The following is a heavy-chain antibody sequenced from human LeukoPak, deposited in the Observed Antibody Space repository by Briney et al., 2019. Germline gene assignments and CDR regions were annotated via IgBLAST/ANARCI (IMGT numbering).Heavy chain of an antibody. V-gene: IGHV4-59*08. CDR3: ARLELAAAGSRWFDP. Sequence: SETLSLTCTVSGASISSFYWSWIRQPPGKGLEWIGYIYYSGSTNYNPSLKSRVTISVHTSKNQFSLKLSSVTAADTAVYYCARLELAAAGSRWFDPWGQGTLVTVSS. CDR2: IYYSGST. CDR1: GASISSFY. D-gene: IGHD6-13*01. J-gene: IGHJ5*02.